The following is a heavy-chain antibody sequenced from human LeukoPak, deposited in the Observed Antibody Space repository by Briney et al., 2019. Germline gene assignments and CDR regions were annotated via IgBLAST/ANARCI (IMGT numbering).Heavy chain of an antibody. CDR2: IIPIFGTA. V-gene: IGHV1-69*05. CDR1: GCTFSSYA. D-gene: IGHD3-22*01. J-gene: IGHJ6*03. CDR3: ARDGEYDSSGYYSYYYYYMDV. Sequence: SVKVSCKASGCTFSSYAISWVRQAPGQGLEWMGGIIPIFGTANYAQKFQGRVTITTNESTSTAYMELSSLRSEDTAVYYCARDGEYDSSGYYSYYYYYMDVWGKGTTVTVSS.